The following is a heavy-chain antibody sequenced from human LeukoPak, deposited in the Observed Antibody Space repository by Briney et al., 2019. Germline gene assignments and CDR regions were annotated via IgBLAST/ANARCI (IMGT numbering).Heavy chain of an antibody. CDR1: GGTFSSYA. J-gene: IGHJ4*02. CDR3: ARLRKEYSSSSSFDY. Sequence: SVKASCKASGGTFSSYAISWVRQAPGQGLEWMGGIIPIFGTANYAQKFQGRVTITTDESTSTAYMELSSLRSEDTAVYYCARLRKEYSSSSSFDYWGQGTLVTVSS. CDR2: IIPIFGTA. D-gene: IGHD6-6*01. V-gene: IGHV1-69*05.